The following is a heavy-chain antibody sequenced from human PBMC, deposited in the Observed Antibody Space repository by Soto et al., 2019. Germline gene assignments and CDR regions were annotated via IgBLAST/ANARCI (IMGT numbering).Heavy chain of an antibody. CDR1: GGSISSSSYY. CDR3: ASGEGNTHGMDV. V-gene: IGHV4-39*01. Sequence: SETLSLTCTVSGGSISSSSYYWGWIRQPPGKGLEWIGSIYYSGSTYYNPSLKSRVTISVDTSKNQFSLKLSSVTAADTAVYYCASGEGNTHGMDVWGQGTTVTVS. J-gene: IGHJ6*02. D-gene: IGHD3-10*01. CDR2: IYYSGST.